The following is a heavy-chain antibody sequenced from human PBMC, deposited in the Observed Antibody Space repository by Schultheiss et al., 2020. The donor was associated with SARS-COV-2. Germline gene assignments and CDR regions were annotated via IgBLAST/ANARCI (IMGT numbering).Heavy chain of an antibody. Sequence: GGSLRLSCAASGFTFSSYGMHWVRQAPGKGLEWVAVISYDGSNKYYADSVKGRFTISRDNSKNTLYLQMNSLRAEDTAVYYCAREGYSSSWYRAGWFDPWGQGTLVTVSS. CDR3: AREGYSSSWYRAGWFDP. V-gene: IGHV3-30*03. CDR1: GFTFSSYG. J-gene: IGHJ5*02. D-gene: IGHD6-13*01. CDR2: ISYDGSNK.